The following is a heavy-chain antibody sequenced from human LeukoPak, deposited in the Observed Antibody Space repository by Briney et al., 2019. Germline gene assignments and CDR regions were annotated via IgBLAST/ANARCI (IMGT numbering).Heavy chain of an antibody. J-gene: IGHJ4*02. Sequence: GGSLRLSCAASGFTFSSYWMSWVRQAPGKGLEWVANIKQDGSEKYYVDSVKGRFTISRDNAKNSLYLQMNSLRAEDTAVYYCARDVAGELFYIYYFDYWGQGTLVTVSS. CDR1: GFTFSSYW. D-gene: IGHD3-10*01. V-gene: IGHV3-7*01. CDR2: IKQDGSEK. CDR3: ARDVAGELFYIYYFDY.